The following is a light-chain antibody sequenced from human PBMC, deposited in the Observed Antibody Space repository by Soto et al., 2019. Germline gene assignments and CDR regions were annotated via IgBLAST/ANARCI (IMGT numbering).Light chain of an antibody. CDR2: EVS. Sequence: QSALTQPASVSGSPGQSITISCTGTSSDVGGYNYVSWYHQHPGKAPKLMFYEVSNRPSGVSNRFSGSKSGNTASLTISGLQAEDEADYYCSSYTSSSTYVFGTGTKLTVL. J-gene: IGLJ1*01. V-gene: IGLV2-14*01. CDR1: SSDVGGYNY. CDR3: SSYTSSSTYV.